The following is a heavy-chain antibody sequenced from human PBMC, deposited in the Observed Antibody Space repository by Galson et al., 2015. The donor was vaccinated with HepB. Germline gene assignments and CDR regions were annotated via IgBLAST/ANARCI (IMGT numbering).Heavy chain of an antibody. CDR3: VKVYSSPGHFDY. CDR2: ISSDGGGT. D-gene: IGHD4-11*01. J-gene: IGHJ4*02. V-gene: IGHV3-64D*06. Sequence: SLRLSCAAPGFTFSSYAMYWVRQAPGKGLEYVSAISSDGGGTFYADSVKGRFTISRDNSKNTLYLQMSSLRPEDTAVYYCVKVYSSPGHFDYWGQGTLVTVSS. CDR1: GFTFSSYA.